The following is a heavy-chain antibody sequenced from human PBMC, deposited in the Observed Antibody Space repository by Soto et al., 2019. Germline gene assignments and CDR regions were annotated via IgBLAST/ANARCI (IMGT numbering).Heavy chain of an antibody. J-gene: IGHJ5*02. CDR1: DDSISSSNYY. Sequence: QLQLQESGPGLVKPSETLSLTCSVSDDSISSSNYYRAWIRQPPGKGLEWIGSIHYTGSTYYNPPLKSRVTLSVDTSKNQFSLKLTSVSAADTAVYYCARRECSGGTCSFDPWGQGTLVTVSS. CDR2: IHYTGST. D-gene: IGHD2-15*01. V-gene: IGHV4-39*01. CDR3: ARRECSGGTCSFDP.